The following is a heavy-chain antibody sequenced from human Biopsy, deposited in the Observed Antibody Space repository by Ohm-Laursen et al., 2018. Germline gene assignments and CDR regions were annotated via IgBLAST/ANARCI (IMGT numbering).Heavy chain of an antibody. CDR1: GGSVSSGSYY. V-gene: IGHV4-61*01. CDR2: IYDRGSTA. J-gene: IGHJ4*02. CDR3: ARGMRSSGWPYFDS. D-gene: IGHD6-19*01. Sequence: SETLSLTCAVPGGSVSSGSYYWSWIRQPPGQGLEYIGYIYDRGSTANYNPSLESRVTMSVDMPKNQFSLKLSSVTAADTAIYYCARGMRSSGWPYFDSWGQGTLVTVSS.